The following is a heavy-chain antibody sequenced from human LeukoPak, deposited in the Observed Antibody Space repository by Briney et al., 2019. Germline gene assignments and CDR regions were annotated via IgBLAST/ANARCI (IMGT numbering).Heavy chain of an antibody. CDR1: GGSITSRSYY. CDR2: IYYTGTT. Sequence: SETLSLTCSVSGGSITSRSYYWGWIRQPPGKGLEWIGSIYYTGTTYYSPSLKSRVTISLDTSKSQFSLILSSVTAAGTAVYYCARYHNGYDDYWGQGTLVTVSS. V-gene: IGHV4-39*07. J-gene: IGHJ4*02. D-gene: IGHD5-12*01. CDR3: ARYHNGYDDY.